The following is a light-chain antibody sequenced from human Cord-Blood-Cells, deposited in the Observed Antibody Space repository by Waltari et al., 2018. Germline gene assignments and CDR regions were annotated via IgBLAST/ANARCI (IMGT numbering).Light chain of an antibody. CDR2: EGS. J-gene: IGLJ1*01. CDR3: CSYAGSSTYV. CDR1: SSDVGRYNL. Sequence: QSALTQPASVSGSPGQSITISCTGTSSDVGRYNLVSWYQQHPGKAPNLMIYEGSKRPSGVSNRFSGSKSGNTASLTISGLQAEDEADYYCCSYAGSSTYVFGTGTKVTVL. V-gene: IGLV2-23*01.